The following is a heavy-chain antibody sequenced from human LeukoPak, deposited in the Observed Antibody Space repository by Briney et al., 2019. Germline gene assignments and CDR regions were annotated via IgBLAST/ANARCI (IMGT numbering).Heavy chain of an antibody. Sequence: PGGSLRLSCAASGFAISDYSMNWVRQVPGKGLEWVSYISSSSNKVYYADSVKGRFTISRDNAKNSLFLQMNSLRADDTAVYYCARNFYCGGDCAISYFDYWSQGTLVTVSS. CDR3: ARNFYCGGDCAISYFDY. J-gene: IGHJ4*02. CDR1: GFAISDYS. V-gene: IGHV3-48*01. D-gene: IGHD2-21*02. CDR2: ISSSSNKV.